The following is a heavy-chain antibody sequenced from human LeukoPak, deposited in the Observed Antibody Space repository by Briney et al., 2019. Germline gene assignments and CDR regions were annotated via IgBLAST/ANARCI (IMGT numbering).Heavy chain of an antibody. V-gene: IGHV3-48*02. CDR2: IRSPSSTI. CDR3: ARAIWEFDH. CDR1: GFTFSSYS. Sequence: GGSLRLSSAASGFTFSSYSMNWVRQAPGKGMGSVSYIRSPSSTIQYAESERRRSTISRKNTKKAQSMQMDSLRHEDTAVYYWARAIWEFDHWGQGTLVTVSS. D-gene: IGHD1-26*01. J-gene: IGHJ4*02.